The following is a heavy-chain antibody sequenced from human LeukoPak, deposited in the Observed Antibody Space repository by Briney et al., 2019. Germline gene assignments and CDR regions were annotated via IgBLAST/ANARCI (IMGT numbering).Heavy chain of an antibody. CDR2: INAGNGNT. CDR3: ARDRAYGYSTVWDFDY. Sequence: ASVKVSCKASGYTFTSYAMHWVRQAPGQRLEWMGWINAGNGNTKYSQKFQGRVTITRDTSASTAYMELSSLRSEDTAVYYCARDRAYGYSTVWDFDYWGRGTLVTVSS. CDR1: GYTFTSYA. J-gene: IGHJ4*02. D-gene: IGHD6-19*01. V-gene: IGHV1-3*01.